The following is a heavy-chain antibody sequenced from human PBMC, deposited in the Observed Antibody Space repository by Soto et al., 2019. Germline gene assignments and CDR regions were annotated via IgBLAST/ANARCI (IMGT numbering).Heavy chain of an antibody. V-gene: IGHV4-59*01. CDR1: GGSISGYY. J-gene: IGHJ4*02. Sequence: SETLSLTCTVSGGSISGYYWSWVRQPPGKGLEWIGYIYYSGTHNYNPSLKSRLTISVDTSKNQFSLELNSVTAADTAVYYCARVQMATLYFDFWGQGTLVTVSS. D-gene: IGHD5-12*01. CDR3: ARVQMATLYFDF. CDR2: IYYSGTH.